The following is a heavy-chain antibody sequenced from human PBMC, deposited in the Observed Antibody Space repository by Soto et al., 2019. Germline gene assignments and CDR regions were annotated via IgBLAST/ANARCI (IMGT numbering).Heavy chain of an antibody. D-gene: IGHD6-19*01. CDR2: IYYSGST. V-gene: IGHV4-61*01. CDR3: ARVDLRASVAGTNYYYGMDV. Sequence: SETLSLTCTVSGGSISSSSYYWSWIRQPPGKGLEWIGYIYYSGSTNYNPSLKSRVTISVDTSKNQFSLKLSSVTAADTAVYYCARVDLRASVAGTNYYYGMDVWGQGTTVTVSS. CDR1: GGSISSSSYY. J-gene: IGHJ6*02.